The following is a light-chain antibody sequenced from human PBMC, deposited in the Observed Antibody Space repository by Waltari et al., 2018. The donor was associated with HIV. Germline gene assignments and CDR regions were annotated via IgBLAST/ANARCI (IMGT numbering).Light chain of an antibody. V-gene: IGLV1-47*01. CDR3: TAWDASLSVWV. Sequence: QSVLTQPPSASGTPGQRVTMSCSGSSSNIGSNHVYWYRQLPGTAPKLLIYRNNQRPSGVPDRFSGSKSGTSASLAISGLRSEDEADYYCTAWDASLSVWVFGGGTKLTVL. CDR1: SSNIGSNH. CDR2: RNN. J-gene: IGLJ3*02.